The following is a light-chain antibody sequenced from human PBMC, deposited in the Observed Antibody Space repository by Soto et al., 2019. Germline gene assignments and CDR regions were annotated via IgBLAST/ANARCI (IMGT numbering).Light chain of an antibody. V-gene: IGLV1-44*01. CDR3: ATWDDSPDGPV. CDR1: SSNIGGNT. J-gene: IGLJ2*01. CDR2: SNN. Sequence: QSVLTQPPSASGAPGQRVTISCSGSSSNIGGNTVNWYQQFPGTAPKLLIYSNNQRPSGVPDRFSGSKSGTSASLAISGLQSEYAAHYYYATWDDSPDGPVFGGGTELTVL.